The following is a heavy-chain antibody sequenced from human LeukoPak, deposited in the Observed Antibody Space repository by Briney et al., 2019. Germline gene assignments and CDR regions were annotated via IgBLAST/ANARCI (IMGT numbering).Heavy chain of an antibody. CDR2: IYYSGST. CDR1: GGSISSYY. V-gene: IGHV4-59*12. CDR3: ARLIGGGDSYGPARLDY. J-gene: IGHJ4*02. D-gene: IGHD5-18*01. Sequence: SETLSLTCTVSGGSISSYYWSWIRQPPGKGLEWVGYIYYSGSTNYNPSLKSRVTISVDTSKNQFSLKLSSVTAADTAVYYCARLIGGGDSYGPARLDYWGQGTLVTVSS.